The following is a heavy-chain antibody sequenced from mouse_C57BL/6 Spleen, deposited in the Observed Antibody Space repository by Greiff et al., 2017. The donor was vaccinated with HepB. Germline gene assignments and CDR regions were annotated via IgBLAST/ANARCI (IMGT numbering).Heavy chain of an antibody. V-gene: IGHV1-81*01. Sequence: QVQLKASGAELARPGASVKLSCKASGYTFTSYGISWVKQRTGQGLEWIGEIYPRSGNTYYNEKFKGKATLTADKSSSTAYMELRSMTSEDSAVYFGARSTVVATDYFDYWGHGTTLTVSS. CDR1: GYTFTSYG. CDR2: IYPRSGNT. CDR3: ARSTVVATDYFDY. D-gene: IGHD1-1*01. J-gene: IGHJ2*01.